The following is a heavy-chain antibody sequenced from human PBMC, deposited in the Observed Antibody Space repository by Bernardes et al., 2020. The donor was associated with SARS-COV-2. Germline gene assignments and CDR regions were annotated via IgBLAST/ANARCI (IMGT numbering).Heavy chain of an antibody. J-gene: IGHJ4*02. V-gene: IGHV3-49*03. CDR1: GFSFDYYA. D-gene: IGHD6-19*01. Sequence: GGSLRLSCTTSGFSFDYYAMSWFRQAPGKGLEWVGFIRSRAYGGATKNAASVKDRFTISRDDSKSIAYLQMNSLKTEDTAVYYCARIDEVTGRDYWGQGTLVTVSS. CDR3: ARIDEVTGRDY. CDR2: IRSRAYGGAT.